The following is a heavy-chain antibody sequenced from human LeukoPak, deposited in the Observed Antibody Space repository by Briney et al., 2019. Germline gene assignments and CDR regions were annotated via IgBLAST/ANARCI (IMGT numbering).Heavy chain of an antibody. D-gene: IGHD3-10*01. CDR2: IYHSGST. V-gene: IGHV4-38-2*02. CDR3: ARAGYYYGSGSYLVPSPNWFDP. J-gene: IGHJ5*02. CDR1: AYSISSGYY. Sequence: PSETLSLTCTVSAYSISSGYYWGWIRQPPGKGLEWIGSIYHSGSTSYNPSHKSRVTISVDTSKNQISLKLSSVTAADTAVYYCARAGYYYGSGSYLVPSPNWFDPWGQGTLVTVSS.